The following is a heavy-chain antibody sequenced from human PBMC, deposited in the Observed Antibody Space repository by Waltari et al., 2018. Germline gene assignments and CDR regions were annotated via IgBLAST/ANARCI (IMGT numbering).Heavy chain of an antibody. CDR2: IYPSGST. D-gene: IGHD4-17*01. CDR1: GYSISSGYY. V-gene: IGHV4-38-2*01. CDR3: ARHKPYYGDYRDEYYFDY. Sequence: QLQLQESGPGLVKPSETLSLTCAVSGYSISSGYYWGWIRQPPGKGLEWIGGIYPSGSTCDNPALKTRVTIAVDTSKNQSSLKLSSVTAADTAVYYCARHKPYYGDYRDEYYFDYWGQGTLVTVSS. J-gene: IGHJ4*02.